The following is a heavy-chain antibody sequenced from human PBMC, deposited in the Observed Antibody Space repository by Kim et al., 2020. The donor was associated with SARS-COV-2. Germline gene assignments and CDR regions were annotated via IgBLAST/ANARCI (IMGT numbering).Heavy chain of an antibody. D-gene: IGHD3-10*01. V-gene: IGHV4-34*01. J-gene: IGHJ4*02. CDR3: ARSAAMVRGAKDFDY. Sequence: PTLQSRVPISVDTSTNQFSLQLSSVTAADTAVYYCARSAAMVRGAKDFDYWGQGTLVTVSS.